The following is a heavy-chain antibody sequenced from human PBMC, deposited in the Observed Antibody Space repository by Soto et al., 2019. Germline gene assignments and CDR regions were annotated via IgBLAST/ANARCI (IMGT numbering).Heavy chain of an antibody. CDR1: GFTFSPYA. Sequence: PGGSLRLSCAASGFTFSPYAMSWVRQAPGKGLEWVSTISGSDNTTYYADSVKGRFTISRDNSKNTLYLQMNSLRAEDTALYYCAQQSSGYSSSWSFAYWGQGTLVTVSS. D-gene: IGHD6-13*01. J-gene: IGHJ4*02. CDR3: AQQSSGYSSSWSFAY. CDR2: ISGSDNTT. V-gene: IGHV3-23*01.